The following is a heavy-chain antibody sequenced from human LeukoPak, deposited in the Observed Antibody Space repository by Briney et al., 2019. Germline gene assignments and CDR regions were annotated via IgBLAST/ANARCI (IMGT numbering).Heavy chain of an antibody. Sequence: ASVKVSCKASGYTFTSYGISWVRQAPGQGLERMGWISAYNGNTNYAQKLQGRVTMTTDTSTSTAYMELRSLRSDDTAVYYCARIAVDIVATGCAFDIWGQGTMVTVSS. CDR3: ARIAVDIVATGCAFDI. V-gene: IGHV1-18*01. CDR2: ISAYNGNT. D-gene: IGHD5-12*01. CDR1: GYTFTSYG. J-gene: IGHJ3*02.